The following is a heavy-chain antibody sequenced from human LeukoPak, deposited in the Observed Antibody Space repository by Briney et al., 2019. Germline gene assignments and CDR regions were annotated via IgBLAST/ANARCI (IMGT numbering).Heavy chain of an antibody. CDR3: ARGGRLRSGGHMSICWFDP. V-gene: IGHV4-34*01. CDR2: INHSGST. J-gene: IGHJ5*02. D-gene: IGHD2-15*01. CDR1: GGSFSGYY. Sequence: SETLSLTCAVYGGSFSGYYWSWIRQPPGKGLEWIGEINHSGSTNYNPSLKSRVTISVDTSKNQFSLKLSTVTAADTAVYYCARGGRLRSGGHMSICWFDPWGQGTLVTVSS.